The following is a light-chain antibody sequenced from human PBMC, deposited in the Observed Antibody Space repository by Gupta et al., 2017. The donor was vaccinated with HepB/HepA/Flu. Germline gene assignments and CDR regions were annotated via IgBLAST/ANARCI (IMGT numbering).Light chain of an antibody. V-gene: IGLV1-47*01. J-gene: IGLJ1*01. CDR1: RSNVGSNY. CDR3: AAWDDSLMSYV. CDR2: KNA. Sequence: QSAMIQPPLASGTPGQRVTISCSGSRSNVGSNYVYWYQQLPGTAPKLLIYKNAERPSGVPDRFSGSKSDTSASLAISGLRSEDEADYYCAAWDDSLMSYVFGGGTKVSVL.